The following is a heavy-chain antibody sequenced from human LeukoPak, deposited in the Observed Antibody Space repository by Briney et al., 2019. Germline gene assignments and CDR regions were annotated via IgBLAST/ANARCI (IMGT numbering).Heavy chain of an antibody. V-gene: IGHV4-39*01. Sequence: SETLCISCTVSGGSISSSSYYWGWIRQPPGKGLEWIGSIYYSGSTYYNPSLKSRVTISVDTSKNQFSLKLSSVTAADTAVYYCARIVGARDYWGQGTLVTVSS. D-gene: IGHD1-26*01. CDR2: IYYSGST. J-gene: IGHJ4*02. CDR3: ARIVGARDY. CDR1: GGSISSSSYY.